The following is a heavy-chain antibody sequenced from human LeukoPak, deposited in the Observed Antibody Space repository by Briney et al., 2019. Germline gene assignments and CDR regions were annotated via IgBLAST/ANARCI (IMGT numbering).Heavy chain of an antibody. CDR1: GFTFSSYA. Sequence: PGGSLRLSCAASGFTFSSYAMSWVRQAPGKGLEWVSAISGSGGSTYYADSVKGRFTISRDNSKNTLYLQMNSLRAEDTAVYYCARDGGFGEDYYYYYMDVWGKGTTVTVSS. J-gene: IGHJ6*03. CDR2: ISGSGGST. CDR3: ARDGGFGEDYYYYYMDV. D-gene: IGHD2-15*01. V-gene: IGHV3-23*01.